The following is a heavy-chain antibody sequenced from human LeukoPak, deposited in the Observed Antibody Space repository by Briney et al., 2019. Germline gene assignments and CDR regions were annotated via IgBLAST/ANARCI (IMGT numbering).Heavy chain of an antibody. J-gene: IGHJ4*02. D-gene: IGHD3-10*01. Sequence: GGSLRLSCAASGFTFNSYWMSWVRQAPGKGLEWVSNIKQDGSEKYYVDSVKGRFTISRDNAKNSVYLQMNSLRAEDTAVYYCARQLGGSGSYWGQGTLVTVSS. V-gene: IGHV3-7*01. CDR3: ARQLGGSGSY. CDR2: IKQDGSEK. CDR1: GFTFNSYW.